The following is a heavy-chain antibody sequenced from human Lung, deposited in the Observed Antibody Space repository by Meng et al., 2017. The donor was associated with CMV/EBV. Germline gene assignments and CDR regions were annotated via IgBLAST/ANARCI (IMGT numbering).Heavy chain of an antibody. V-gene: IGHV1-69*10. CDR2: IIPMRSVT. D-gene: IGHD3-3*02. CDR3: VASVEFYHFRSGWEWYYHYGMDV. J-gene: IGHJ6*02. Sequence: SXXVSXKASGDTFNKYVTSWERQAPGQGLEWMGGIIPMRSVTNYAQKFQGRVTIIADTSTATVYMELSSLRSEDTAMYYCVASVEFYHFRSGWEWYYHYGMDVWXPGTXVTVSS. CDR1: GDTFNKYV.